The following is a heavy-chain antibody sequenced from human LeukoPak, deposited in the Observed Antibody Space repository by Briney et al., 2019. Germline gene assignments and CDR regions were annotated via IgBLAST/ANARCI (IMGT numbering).Heavy chain of an antibody. V-gene: IGHV1-18*01. CDR3: ARGPPHYDLWSGYSYYYYYYGMDV. CDR1: GYTFTSYG. Sequence: GASVKVSCKASGYTFTSYGISWVRQAPGQGLEWMGWISAYNGNTNYAQKLQGRVTMTTDTSTSTAYMELRSLRSDDTAVYYCARGPPHYDLWSGYSYYYYYYGMDVWGQGTTVTVSS. J-gene: IGHJ6*02. CDR2: ISAYNGNT. D-gene: IGHD3-3*01.